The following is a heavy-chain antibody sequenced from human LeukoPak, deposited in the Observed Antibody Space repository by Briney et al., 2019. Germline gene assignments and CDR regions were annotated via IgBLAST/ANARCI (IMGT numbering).Heavy chain of an antibody. V-gene: IGHV3-21*01. CDR1: GFTFSSYS. CDR2: ISSSSSYI. J-gene: IGHJ3*01. D-gene: IGHD3-22*01. Sequence: GGSLRLSCAASGFTFSSYSMNWVRQAPGKGLEWVSSISSSSSYIYYADSVKGRFAISRDNTKSSLFLQMNSLGVEDTAVYYCAPDPRLLNWWGQGTMVTVSS. CDR3: APDPRLLNW.